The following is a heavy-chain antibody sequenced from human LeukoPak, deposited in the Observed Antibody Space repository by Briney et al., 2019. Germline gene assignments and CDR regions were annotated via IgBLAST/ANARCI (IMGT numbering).Heavy chain of an antibody. D-gene: IGHD3-16*01. CDR1: GFTFSSYA. CDR2: IYSGGST. CDR3: ARGVMLTYRGGAVFDY. J-gene: IGHJ4*02. V-gene: IGHV3-53*01. Sequence: PGGSLRLSCAASGFTFSSYAMSWVRQAPGKGLEWVSVIYSGGSTYYADSVKGRFTISRDNSKNTLYLQMNSLRAEDTAVYYCARGVMLTYRGGAVFDYWGQGTLVTVSS.